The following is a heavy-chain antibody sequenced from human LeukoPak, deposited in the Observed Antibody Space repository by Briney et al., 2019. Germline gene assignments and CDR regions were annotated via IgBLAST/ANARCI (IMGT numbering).Heavy chain of an antibody. CDR2: ISTYNGDT. D-gene: IGHD3-22*01. V-gene: IGHV1-18*01. J-gene: IGHJ4*02. Sequence: GASVKVSCKASGYTFTSYGISWVRQAPGQGLEWMGWISTYNGDTNYAQKPQGRVTMTTDTSTSTAYMELRSLRSDDTAVYYCARIFDSSGYYLGDWGQGTLVTVSS. CDR3: ARIFDSSGYYLGD. CDR1: GYTFTSYG.